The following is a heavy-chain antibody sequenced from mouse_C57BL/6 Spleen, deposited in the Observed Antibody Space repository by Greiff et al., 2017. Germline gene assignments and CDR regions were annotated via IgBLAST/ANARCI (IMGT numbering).Heavy chain of an antibody. CDR3: ARDITTVVAGDY. Sequence: QVQLQQPGAELVKPGASVKMSCKASGYTFTSYWITWVKQRPGQGLEWIGDIYPGSGSTNYNEKFKSKATLTVDTSSSTAYMQLSSLTSEDSAVYYCARDITTVVAGDYWGQGTTLRVSS. CDR1: GYTFTSYW. CDR2: IYPGSGST. J-gene: IGHJ2*01. V-gene: IGHV1-55*01. D-gene: IGHD1-1*01.